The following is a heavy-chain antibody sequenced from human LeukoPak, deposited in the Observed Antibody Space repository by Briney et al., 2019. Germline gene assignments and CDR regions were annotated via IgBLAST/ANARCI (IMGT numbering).Heavy chain of an antibody. J-gene: IGHJ6*02. Sequence: PGGSLRLSCAASGFTFSSYGMHWVRQAPGKGLEWVAVIWYDGSNKYYADSVKGRFTISRDNSKNTLYLQMNILRAEDTAVYYWARKVRGVIWLYGMDVWGQGTTVTVSS. CDR1: GFTFSSYG. D-gene: IGHD3-10*01. CDR2: IWYDGSNK. V-gene: IGHV3-33*01. CDR3: ARKVRGVIWLYGMDV.